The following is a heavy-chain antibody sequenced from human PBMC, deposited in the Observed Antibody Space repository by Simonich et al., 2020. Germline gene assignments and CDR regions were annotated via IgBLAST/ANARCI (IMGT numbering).Heavy chain of an antibody. CDR2: IYYSGST. D-gene: IGHD5-12*01. Sequence: QVQLQESGPGLVKPSETLSLTCTVSGGSISSYYWSWIRQPTGKGLEWMWYIYYSGSTTYNPSLKIRVTISVETSKTQFSLKLSSVTAADTAVYYCARHDRWLQFYFDYWGQGTLVTVSS. J-gene: IGHJ4*02. V-gene: IGHV4-59*08. CDR3: ARHDRWLQFYFDY. CDR1: GGSISSYY.